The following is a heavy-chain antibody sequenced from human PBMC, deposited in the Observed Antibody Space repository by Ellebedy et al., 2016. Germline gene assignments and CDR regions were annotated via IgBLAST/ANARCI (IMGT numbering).Heavy chain of an antibody. J-gene: IGHJ3*01. D-gene: IGHD4-17*01. CDR1: GYSLTEMS. CDR2: YDPEVGKT. CDR3: ATGDYGDYGLV. V-gene: IGHV1-24*01. Sequence: ASVKVSCKVSGYSLTEMSMHWVRQSPGKGLEWMGGYDPEVGKTVYAQRFQARLTMTEDASADTAYMELSSLRSEDTAVYFCATGDYGDYGLVWGQGTKVTVSS.